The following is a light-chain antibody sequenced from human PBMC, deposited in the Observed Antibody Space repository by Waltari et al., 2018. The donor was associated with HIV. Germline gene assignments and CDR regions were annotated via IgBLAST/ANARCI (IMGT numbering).Light chain of an antibody. V-gene: IGLV2-23*02. Sequence: QSALTQPASVSGSPGQSITISCTGTSSNVGSDDLVSWYQQHPGEAPKLIIYEVPKRPSGVSNRFSGSKSGNTASLTSSGLQAEDEADYYCCSCPRSGIRYVFGTGTKVTVL. J-gene: IGLJ1*01. CDR1: SSNVGSDDL. CDR2: EVP. CDR3: CSCPRSGIRYV.